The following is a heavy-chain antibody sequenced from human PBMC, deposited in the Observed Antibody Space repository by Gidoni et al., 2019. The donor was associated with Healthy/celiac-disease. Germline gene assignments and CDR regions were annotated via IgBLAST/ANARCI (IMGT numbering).Heavy chain of an antibody. CDR1: GFTFSSYA. D-gene: IGHD1-7*01. Sequence: EVQLLESGGGLVQPGGSLRLSCAASGFTFSSYAMSWVRQAPGKGLEWVSAISGSGGSTYYADSVKGRFTISRDNSKNTLYLQMNSLRAEDTAVYYCAKVMPQPRGPLELPFDYWGQGTLVTVSS. CDR3: AKVMPQPRGPLELPFDY. CDR2: ISGSGGST. J-gene: IGHJ4*02. V-gene: IGHV3-23*01.